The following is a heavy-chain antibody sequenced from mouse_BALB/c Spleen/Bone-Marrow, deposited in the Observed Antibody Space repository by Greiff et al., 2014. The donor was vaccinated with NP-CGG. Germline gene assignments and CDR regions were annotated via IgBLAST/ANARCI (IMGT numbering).Heavy chain of an antibody. CDR3: TREPSNWGDY. D-gene: IGHD4-1*01. CDR1: GYTFTTYW. CDR2: IYPGNGDT. V-gene: IGHV1-87*01. J-gene: IGHJ2*01. Sequence: VQLQQSGAELARPGASVRLSCKASGYTFTTYWMQWVKQRPGQGLEWIGAIYPGNGDTSYTQKFKGKATLTADKSSSTAYMQLSSLASEDSAVYFSTREPSNWGDYWGQGTTLTVSS.